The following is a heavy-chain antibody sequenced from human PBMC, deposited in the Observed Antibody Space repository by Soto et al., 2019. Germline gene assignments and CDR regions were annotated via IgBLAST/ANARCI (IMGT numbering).Heavy chain of an antibody. CDR1: GFTFSSYA. V-gene: IGHV3-23*01. D-gene: IGHD1-26*01. CDR3: ARQRSVVSYDY. J-gene: IGHJ4*02. Sequence: EVQLLESGGGLVQPGGSLRLSCAASGFTFSSYAMRWVRQAPGKVLEWVSAISGSGGSTYYADSVKGRFTISRDNSMNTLYLQMNSLRAGDTAVYSCARQRSVVSYDYLVQGTLVTV. CDR2: ISGSGGST.